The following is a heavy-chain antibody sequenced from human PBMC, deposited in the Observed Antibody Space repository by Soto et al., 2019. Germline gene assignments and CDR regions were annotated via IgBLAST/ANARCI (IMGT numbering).Heavy chain of an antibody. D-gene: IGHD3-9*01. CDR2: ISSSSSTI. J-gene: IGHJ6*03. CDR1: GFTLRRYT. V-gene: IGHV3-48*01. CDR3: ARDGIRYFDWLLYASFYKDV. Sequence: PGGARRLPWSGSGFTLRRYTKNLGRPAPGKGMEWVSYISSSSSTIYYADSVKGRFTISRDNAKNSLYLQMNSLRAEDTAVYYCARDGIRYFDWLLYASFYKDVWGKGTTVTVSS.